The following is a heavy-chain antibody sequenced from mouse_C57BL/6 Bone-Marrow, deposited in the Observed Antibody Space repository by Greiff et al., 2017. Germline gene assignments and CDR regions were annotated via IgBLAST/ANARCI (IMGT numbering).Heavy chain of an antibody. Sequence: QVQLQQSGAELVRPGASVTLSCKASGYTFTDYEMHWVKQTPVHGLEWIGAIDPETGGTAYNQKFKGKAILTADKSSSTAYMELRSLTSEDSAVYYCTRRSLYYGNYVYFDYWGQGTTLTVSS. CDR1: GYTFTDYE. D-gene: IGHD2-1*01. CDR2: IDPETGGT. J-gene: IGHJ2*01. V-gene: IGHV1-15*01. CDR3: TRRSLYYGNYVYFDY.